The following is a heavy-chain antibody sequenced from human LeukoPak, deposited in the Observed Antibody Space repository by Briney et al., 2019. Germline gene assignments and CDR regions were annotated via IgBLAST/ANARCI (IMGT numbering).Heavy chain of an antibody. CDR2: ISGSSTYI. Sequence: GGSLRLSCAASGFTFSSYSMNWVRRAPGKGLEWVSSISGSSTYIYYADSVKGRFTISRDNAKNSLYLQMNSLRAEDTAVYYCARDSPYGGYVIDYWGQGTLVTVSS. V-gene: IGHV3-21*01. CDR1: GFTFSSYS. D-gene: IGHD5-12*01. CDR3: ARDSPYGGYVIDY. J-gene: IGHJ4*02.